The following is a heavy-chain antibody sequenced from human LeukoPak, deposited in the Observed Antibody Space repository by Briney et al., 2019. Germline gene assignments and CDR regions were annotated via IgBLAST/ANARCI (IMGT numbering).Heavy chain of an antibody. J-gene: IGHJ4*02. CDR1: GFTVSINY. D-gene: IGHD4-17*01. V-gene: IGHV3-66*01. CDR3: ARVPLYGDYADYYFDS. Sequence: SVGSLRVSCAASGFTVSINYMCTVREALGEGLGWVSVIYSGADTYYSDSVKGRSTISRDNSKNTLYLQMNSLRAEVTAVYYCARVPLYGDYADYYFDSWGQGTLVTVSS. CDR2: IYSGADT.